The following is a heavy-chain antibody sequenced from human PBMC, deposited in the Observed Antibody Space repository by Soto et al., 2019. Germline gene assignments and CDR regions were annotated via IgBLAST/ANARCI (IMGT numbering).Heavy chain of an antibody. CDR2: IIPIFGTA. Sequence: QVQLVQSGAEVKKPGSSVKVSCKASGGTFSSYAISWVRQAPGQGLEWMGGIIPIFGTANYAQKFQGRVTITADESTSTANMELSSLRSEDTAVDYCARSIISAIVVVPAASLYFDLWGRGTLVTVSS. CDR1: GGTFSSYA. V-gene: IGHV1-69*01. D-gene: IGHD2-2*01. J-gene: IGHJ2*01. CDR3: ARSIISAIVVVPAASLYFDL.